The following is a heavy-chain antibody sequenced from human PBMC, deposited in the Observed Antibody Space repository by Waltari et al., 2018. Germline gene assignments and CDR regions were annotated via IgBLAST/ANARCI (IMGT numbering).Heavy chain of an antibody. J-gene: IGHJ4*02. V-gene: IGHV1-2*06. D-gene: IGHD3-10*01. Sequence: QVQLVQSGAEVKKPGASVKVSCKASGYTFTGYYMHWVRQAPGQGLEWMGRINPNSGGTNYAQKLQGRVTITRDTSISTAYMGLSRLRSDDTAVYYCAIITAQIVWFGEDWGQGTLVTVSS. CDR2: INPNSGGT. CDR3: AIITAQIVWFGED. CDR1: GYTFTGYY.